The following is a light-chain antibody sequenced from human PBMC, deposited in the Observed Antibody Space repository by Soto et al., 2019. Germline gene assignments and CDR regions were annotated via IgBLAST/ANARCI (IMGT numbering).Light chain of an antibody. CDR2: SAS. V-gene: IGKV3-15*01. Sequence: EIVLTQSPATLSVSPGERATVSCRASQSISSLLAWYQQKPGQAPRLLIYSASTRATGIPARFSGSGSGADFTLTISSLQSEDFAVYYCQQYYDWPITFGQGTRLEI. J-gene: IGKJ5*01. CDR3: QQYYDWPIT. CDR1: QSISSL.